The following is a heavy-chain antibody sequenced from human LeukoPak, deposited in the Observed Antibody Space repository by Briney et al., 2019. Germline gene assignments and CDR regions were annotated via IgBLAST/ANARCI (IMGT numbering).Heavy chain of an antibody. D-gene: IGHD3-16*01. CDR1: GGSISSSSYY. J-gene: IGHJ4*02. Sequence: SETLSLTCTVSGGSISSSSYYWGWIRQPPGKGLEWIGHISNSGSANYNPSLKSRVTISVDRSKSQFSLRLNSMTAADTAFYYCATAPNPDYFDYWGQGTLATVSS. CDR3: ATAPNPDYFDY. CDR2: ISNSGSA. V-gene: IGHV4-61*05.